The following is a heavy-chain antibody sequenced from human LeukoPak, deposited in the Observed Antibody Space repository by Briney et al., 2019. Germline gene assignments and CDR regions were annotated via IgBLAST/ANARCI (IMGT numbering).Heavy chain of an antibody. D-gene: IGHD3-22*01. Sequence: GGSLRLSCAASRFSFSSYGMHWVRQAPGKGLEWVAYLQYDRTNVQYADSVRGRFTISRDNSKNILYLQMNSLRAEDTAVYYCATLPYYYDSSGSYYFDYWGQGTLVTVSS. CDR2: LQYDRTNV. J-gene: IGHJ4*02. CDR1: RFSFSSYG. V-gene: IGHV3-30*02. CDR3: ATLPYYYDSSGSYYFDY.